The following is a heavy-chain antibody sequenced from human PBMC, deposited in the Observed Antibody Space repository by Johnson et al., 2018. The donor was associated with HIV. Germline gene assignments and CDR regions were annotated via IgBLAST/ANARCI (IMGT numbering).Heavy chain of an antibody. CDR1: GFTFSSYA. J-gene: IGHJ3*02. CDR2: ISYDGSDK. CDR3: SRGSGYTQYNDDVYLLQAVAI. D-gene: IGHD5-12*01. V-gene: IGHV3-30*04. Sequence: QVQLVESGGGVVQPGRSLRLSCAASGFTFSSYAMHWVRQAPAKGLEWVAVISYDGSDKYYAASVKGRFTISRDSSKNTLYLQMNTLRADETAVYYCSRGSGYTQYNDDVYLLQAVAIWGQGIMGTVSS.